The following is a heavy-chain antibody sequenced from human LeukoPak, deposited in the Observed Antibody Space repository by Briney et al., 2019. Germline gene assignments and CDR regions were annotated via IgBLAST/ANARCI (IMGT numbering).Heavy chain of an antibody. J-gene: IGHJ5*02. Sequence: SVKVSCKASGGTFSSYAISWVRQAPGQGLEWMGGIIPIFGTANYAQKFQGRVTITTDESTSTAYMELSSLRSEDTAVYYCARDIDFWSGPRWFDPWGQGTLVTVSS. V-gene: IGHV1-69*05. CDR2: IIPIFGTA. CDR3: ARDIDFWSGPRWFDP. CDR1: GGTFSSYA. D-gene: IGHD3-3*01.